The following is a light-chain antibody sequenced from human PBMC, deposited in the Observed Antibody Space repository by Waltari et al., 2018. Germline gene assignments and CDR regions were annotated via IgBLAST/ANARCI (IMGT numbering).Light chain of an antibody. V-gene: IGLV2-14*01. CDR3: GSYTGSTTWV. J-gene: IGLJ3*02. CDR2: DVS. CDR1: TSDDGGYNS. Sequence: QSALTQPASVSGSLGQSLPIPCTGATSDDGGYNSVSCYQQRPGKAPKLLIFDVSNRPSGVSNRFSGSKSGNTASLTISGLQAEDEAAYYCGSYTGSTTWVFGGGTKLTVL.